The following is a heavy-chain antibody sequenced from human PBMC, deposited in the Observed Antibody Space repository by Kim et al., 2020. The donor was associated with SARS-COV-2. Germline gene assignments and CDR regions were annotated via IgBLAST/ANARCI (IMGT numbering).Heavy chain of an antibody. Sequence: GGSLRLSCAASGFAFGSLTLGSFWMSWVRQAPGKGLEWVANIKQDGSQEYYVDSMKGRFTISRDNAQNSLYLQIISLRAEDTAVYFCAKTVAGRIDAFDIGGQGTMVTVSS. CDR2: IKQDGSQE. CDR1: GFAFGSLTLGSFW. V-gene: IGHV3-7*03. D-gene: IGHD6-19*01. CDR3: AKTVAGRIDAFDI. J-gene: IGHJ3*02.